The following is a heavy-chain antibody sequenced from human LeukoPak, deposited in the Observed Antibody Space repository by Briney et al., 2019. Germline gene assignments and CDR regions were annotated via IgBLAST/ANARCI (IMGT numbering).Heavy chain of an antibody. V-gene: IGHV3-30*02. CDR1: GFTFSSYG. CDR2: IRYDGSNK. CDR3: AKDRVVAGTTGAFDI. D-gene: IGHD6-19*01. Sequence: PGGSLRLSCAASGFTFSSYGMHWVRQAPGEGLEWVAFIRYDGSNKYYADSVKGRFTISRDNSKNTLYLQMNSLRAEDTAVYYCAKDRVVAGTTGAFDIWGQGTMVTVSS. J-gene: IGHJ3*02.